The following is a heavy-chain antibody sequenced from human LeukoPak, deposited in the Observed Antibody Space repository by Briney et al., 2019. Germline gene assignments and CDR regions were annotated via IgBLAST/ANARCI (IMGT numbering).Heavy chain of an antibody. CDR3: ARGWYYDYVWGSYRGIFDY. CDR2: MNPNSGNT. V-gene: IGHV1-8*01. Sequence: ASVKVSCKASGYTFTSYDINWVRQATGQGLEWMGWMNPNSGNTGYAQKFQGRVTMTRNTSISTAYMELSSLRSEDTAVYYCARGWYYDYVWGSYRGIFDYWGQGTLVTVSS. D-gene: IGHD3-16*02. CDR1: GYTFTSYD. J-gene: IGHJ4*02.